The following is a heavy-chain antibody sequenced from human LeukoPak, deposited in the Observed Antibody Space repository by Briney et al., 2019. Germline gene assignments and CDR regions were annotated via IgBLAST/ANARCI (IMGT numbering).Heavy chain of an antibody. Sequence: QPGGSLRLSCAASGFTFSSYWWHWVRQAPGKGLVWVSRINSDGSSTSYADSVKGRFTISRDNARNTLYLQMNSLRAEDTAVYYCARGVEGVVRGVKPYFDYWGQGTLVTVSS. CDR1: GFTFSSYW. J-gene: IGHJ4*02. V-gene: IGHV3-74*01. CDR2: INSDGSST. CDR3: ARGVEGVVRGVKPYFDY. D-gene: IGHD3-10*01.